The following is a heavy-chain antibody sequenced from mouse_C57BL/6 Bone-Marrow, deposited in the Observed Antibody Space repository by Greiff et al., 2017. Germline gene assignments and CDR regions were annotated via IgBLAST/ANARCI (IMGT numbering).Heavy chain of an antibody. D-gene: IGHD1-1*02. V-gene: IGHV10-1*01. CDR1: GFSFNTYA. Sequence: EVKLVESGGGLVQPKGSLKLSCAASGFSFNTYAMNWVRQAPGKGLEWVARIRSKSNNYATYYADSVKDRFTISRDDSESMLYLQMNNLKTEDTAMYYCVGGSPWFAYWGQGTLVTVSA. J-gene: IGHJ3*01. CDR2: IRSKSNNYAT. CDR3: VGGSPWFAY.